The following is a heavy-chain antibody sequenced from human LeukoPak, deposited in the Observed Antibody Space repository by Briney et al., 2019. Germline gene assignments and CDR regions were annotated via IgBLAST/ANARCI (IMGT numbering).Heavy chain of an antibody. CDR1: GGTLSSYA. Sequence: GSSVKVSCKASGGTLSSYAISWVRQAPGQKLEWMGRIIPIFGTANYAQKFQGRVAITTDESTSTAYMELSSLRSEDTAVYYCARYSSQYYFDYWGQGTLVTVPS. V-gene: IGHV1-69*05. D-gene: IGHD6-13*01. CDR3: ARYSSQYYFDY. CDR2: IIPIFGTA. J-gene: IGHJ4*02.